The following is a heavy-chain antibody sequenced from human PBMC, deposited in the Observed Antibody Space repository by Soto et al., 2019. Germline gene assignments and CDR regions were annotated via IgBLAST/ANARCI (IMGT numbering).Heavy chain of an antibody. CDR1: GGSFSAYY. D-gene: IGHD3-9*01. CDR2: INQSGST. V-gene: IGHV4-34*01. Sequence: PSETLSLTCAVYGGSFSAYYWNWIRQPPGKGLEWIGEINQSGSTEYNPSLKSRVTMLVDTSKNQFSLNLSSVTAADTAVYYCARGRWVFQYFDAWGQGNLVTVSS. J-gene: IGHJ4*02. CDR3: ARGRWVFQYFDA.